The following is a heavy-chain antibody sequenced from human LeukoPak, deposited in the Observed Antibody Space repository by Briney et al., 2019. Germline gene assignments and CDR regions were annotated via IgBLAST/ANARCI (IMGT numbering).Heavy chain of an antibody. Sequence: GGSLRLSCAASRFTFSNYWMTWVRQAPGKGLEWVSYINSGGITKYYADSMKGRFTISRDNAKNSLSLQMNSLRAEDTAVYYCARVRGYWFDSWGQGTLVTVSS. CDR3: ARVRGYWFDS. V-gene: IGHV3-48*04. CDR1: RFTFSNYW. D-gene: IGHD3-16*01. CDR2: INSGGITK. J-gene: IGHJ5*01.